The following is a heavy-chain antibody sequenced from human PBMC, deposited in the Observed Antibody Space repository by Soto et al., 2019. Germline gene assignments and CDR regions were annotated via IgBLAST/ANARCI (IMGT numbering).Heavy chain of an antibody. V-gene: IGHV3-33*01. CDR2: IWYDGSNK. CDR1: GFTFSSYG. CDR3: ARDLRKTYYYDSSGYYFDY. J-gene: IGHJ4*02. Sequence: RRLSCAASGFTFSSYGMHWVRQAPGKGLEWVAVIWYDGSNKYYADSVKGRFTISRDNSKNTLYLQMNSLRAEDTAVYYCARDLRKTYYYDSSGYYFDYWGQGTLVTVSS. D-gene: IGHD3-22*01.